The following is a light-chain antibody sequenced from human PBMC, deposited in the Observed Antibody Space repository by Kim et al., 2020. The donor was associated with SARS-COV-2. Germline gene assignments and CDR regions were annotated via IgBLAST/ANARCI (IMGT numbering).Light chain of an antibody. Sequence: DIAMTQSPDSLAVSLGERATINCKSSQSVLYNSNNVNYLAWYQQKPGQPPKLLFYWASTRESGVPARFSVSGSGTDFTLTISSLQAEDVAVYYCQQYYATPLTFGGGTKVDIK. CDR3: QQYYATPLT. V-gene: IGKV4-1*01. CDR2: WAS. CDR1: QSVLYNSNNVNY. J-gene: IGKJ4*01.